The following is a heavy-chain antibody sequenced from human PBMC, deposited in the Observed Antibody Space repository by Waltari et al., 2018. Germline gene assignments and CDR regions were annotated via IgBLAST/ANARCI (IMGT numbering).Heavy chain of an antibody. Sequence: QLQMQESGPGLVKPSETLSLTCTVSGASITNRGYYWGWIRQPPGKGLEWIGSTYYSGSAYYTPSLKSRVTISVNTSKNQFSLELTSLTAADTAVYYCARQGVSSRSFDYWGQGSLVTFSS. CDR1: GASITNRGYY. J-gene: IGHJ4*02. D-gene: IGHD2-8*01. V-gene: IGHV4-39*01. CDR2: TYYSGSA. CDR3: ARQGVSSRSFDY.